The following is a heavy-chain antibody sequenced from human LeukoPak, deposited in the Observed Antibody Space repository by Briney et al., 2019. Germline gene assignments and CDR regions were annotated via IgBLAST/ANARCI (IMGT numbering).Heavy chain of an antibody. CDR3: ASARYDSSGYPEPQYYFDY. V-gene: IGHV3-11*01. CDR1: GFTFSDYY. Sequence: KPGGSLRLSCAASGFTFSDYYMSWIRQAPGKGLEWVSYISSSGSTIYYADSVKGRFTISRDNAKNSLYLQMNSLRAEDTALYYCASARYDSSGYPEPQYYFDYWGQGTLVTVSS. CDR2: ISSSGSTI. J-gene: IGHJ4*02. D-gene: IGHD3-22*01.